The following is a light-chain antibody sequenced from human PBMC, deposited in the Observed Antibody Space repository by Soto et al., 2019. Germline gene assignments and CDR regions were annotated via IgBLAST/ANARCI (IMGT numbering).Light chain of an antibody. V-gene: IGLV1-40*01. CDR1: SSNIGAGHV. Sequence: QAVVPQPPSVSGAPGQRVTISCTGSSSNIGAGHVVHWYQQFPGRAPNLLIYGSSNRPSGVPDRFSGSKSGTSASLAITGLQAEDEADYYCQSYDNGLSASVFGGGTKVTVL. CDR2: GSS. CDR3: QSYDNGLSASV. J-gene: IGLJ2*01.